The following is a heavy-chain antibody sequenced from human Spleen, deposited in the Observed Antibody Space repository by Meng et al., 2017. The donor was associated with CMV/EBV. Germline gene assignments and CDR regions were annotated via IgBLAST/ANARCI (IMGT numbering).Heavy chain of an antibody. J-gene: IGHJ4*02. V-gene: IGHV1-2*02. CDR3: ARDNAGNSFEY. Sequence: VQLGQAGAEVKKPGSSVKGACKASGYTFTSYGISWVRQAPGQGLEWMGWINPNSDATRYPQKFQGRVTMTRDTSITTAYMELSRLTSDDTAVYYCARDNAGNSFEYWGQGTLVTVSS. CDR1: GYTFTSYG. D-gene: IGHD6-13*01. CDR2: INPNSDAT.